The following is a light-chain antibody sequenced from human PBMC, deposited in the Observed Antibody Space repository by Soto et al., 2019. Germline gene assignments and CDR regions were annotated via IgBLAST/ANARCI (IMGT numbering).Light chain of an antibody. CDR3: SSYISSFSHV. J-gene: IGLJ1*01. CDR1: SSDVGNYNY. CDR2: EAS. Sequence: QSALTQPASVSGSPGQSITISCTGTSSDVGNYNYVSWYQQHPGKAPKLMIFEASDRPSGVSNRFSGSKSGNTASLTISGLQAEDEADYYCSSYISSFSHVFGTGTKLTVL. V-gene: IGLV2-14*01.